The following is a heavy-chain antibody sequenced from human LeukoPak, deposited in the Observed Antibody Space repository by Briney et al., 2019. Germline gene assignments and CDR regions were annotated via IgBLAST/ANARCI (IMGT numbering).Heavy chain of an antibody. V-gene: IGHV4-39*01. CDR1: GGSISSSNYY. J-gene: IGHJ4*02. CDR2: IYYSGTT. CDR3: VTSYGTSWLRFDY. Sequence: SETLSLTSTVAGGSISSSNYYWGWIRHPPGKGLEWIGSIYYSGTTYYTPSIKSRVTMCVDTSNNQSSLKLSSVTAADTSMYYCVTSYGTSWLRFDYWGQGTLVTVSS. D-gene: IGHD6-13*01.